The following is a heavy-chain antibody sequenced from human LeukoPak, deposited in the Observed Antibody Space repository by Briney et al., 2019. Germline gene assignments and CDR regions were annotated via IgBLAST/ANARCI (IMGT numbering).Heavy chain of an antibody. CDR2: IRDTGNDM. Sequence: PGGSLRLSCAASGFTFSTYPMNWVRQAPGKGLEWISNIRDTGNDMYYADSVKGRFTISGDNAKNSLYLQMNSLRAEDTAVYYCAKAFTGYSSSWYFDYWGQGTLVTVSS. CDR3: AKAFTGYSSSWYFDY. CDR1: GFTFSTYP. V-gene: IGHV3-48*01. J-gene: IGHJ4*02. D-gene: IGHD6-13*01.